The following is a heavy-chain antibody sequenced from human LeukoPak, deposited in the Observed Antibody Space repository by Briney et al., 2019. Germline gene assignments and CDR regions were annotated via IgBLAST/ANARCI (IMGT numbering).Heavy chain of an antibody. CDR1: GFTFSSYD. Sequence: GGSLRLSCAASGFTFSSYDMHWVRQAAGKGLEWVSAICTAGDTYYPGSVKGRFTISRENAKNSLYLQMNSLRAGDTAVYYCARGMYSGSPDFDYWGQGTLVTVSS. CDR3: ARGMYSGSPDFDY. J-gene: IGHJ4*02. CDR2: ICTAGDT. D-gene: IGHD1-26*01. V-gene: IGHV3-13*04.